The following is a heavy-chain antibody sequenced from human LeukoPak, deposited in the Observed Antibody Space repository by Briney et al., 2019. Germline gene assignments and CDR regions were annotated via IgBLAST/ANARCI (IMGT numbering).Heavy chain of an antibody. Sequence: GGSLRLSCAASGFTFSSYGMHWARQAPGKGLEWVAVIWYDGSNKYYADSVKGRFTISRDNSKNTLYLQMNSLRAEDTAVYYCAKDLAAAGALDYWGQGTLVTVSS. J-gene: IGHJ4*02. D-gene: IGHD6-13*01. V-gene: IGHV3-33*06. CDR2: IWYDGSNK. CDR1: GFTFSSYG. CDR3: AKDLAAAGALDY.